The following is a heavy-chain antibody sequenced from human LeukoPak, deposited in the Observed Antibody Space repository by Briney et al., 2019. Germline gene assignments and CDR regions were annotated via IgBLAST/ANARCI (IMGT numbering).Heavy chain of an antibody. CDR2: ISYDGSNK. CDR1: GFTFSSYA. V-gene: IGHV3-30-3*01. D-gene: IGHD1-26*01. Sequence: GGSLRLSCAASGFTFSSYAMHWVRQAPGKGLEWVAVISYDGSNKYYADSVKGRFTISRDNSKNTLYLQMNSLRAEDTAVYYCAKERYSGSSLYYFDYWGQGTLVTVSS. CDR3: AKERYSGSSLYYFDY. J-gene: IGHJ4*02.